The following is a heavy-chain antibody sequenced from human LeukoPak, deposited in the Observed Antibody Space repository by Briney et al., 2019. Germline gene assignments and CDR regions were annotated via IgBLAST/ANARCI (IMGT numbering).Heavy chain of an antibody. D-gene: IGHD3-22*01. V-gene: IGHV4-39*07. Sequence: SETLSLTCTVSGGSISSSSYYWGWIRQPPGKGLEWIGSIYYSGSTYYNPSLKSRVTISVDTSKNQFSLKLSSVTAADPAVYYCARARDSSGPFDYWGQGTLVTVSS. CDR1: GGSISSSSYY. CDR3: ARARDSSGPFDY. CDR2: IYYSGST. J-gene: IGHJ4*02.